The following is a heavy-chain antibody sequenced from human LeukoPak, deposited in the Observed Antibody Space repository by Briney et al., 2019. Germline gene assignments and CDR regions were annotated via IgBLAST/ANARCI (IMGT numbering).Heavy chain of an antibody. Sequence: QPGGFLRLSCAASEFTFISNSMNWARQAPGKWVEWVSYVSSSSTIIYYADSVKGRFTISRRNAKNSQYLQINSLRDEDTAVYYCARVLFIVGAHYPDYWCQGTLVTVSS. CDR2: VSSSSTII. CDR1: EFTFISNS. D-gene: IGHD1-26*01. CDR3: ARVLFIVGAHYPDY. J-gene: IGHJ4*02. V-gene: IGHV3-48*02.